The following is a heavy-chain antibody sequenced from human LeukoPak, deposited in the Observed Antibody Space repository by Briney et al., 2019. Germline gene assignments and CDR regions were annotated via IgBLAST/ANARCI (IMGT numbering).Heavy chain of an antibody. J-gene: IGHJ5*02. V-gene: IGHV3-53*01. CDR1: GFTVRSNY. D-gene: IGHD5-18*01. CDR3: ARGEDTAMVTGGYNWFDP. CDR2: IYSGGST. Sequence: GGSLRLSCAASGFTVRSNYMSWVRHAPGKGLEWVSVIYSGGSTYYAESVKGRFTISRDNAKNSLYLQMNSLRADDTAVYYCARGEDTAMVTGGYNWFDPWGQGTLVTVSS.